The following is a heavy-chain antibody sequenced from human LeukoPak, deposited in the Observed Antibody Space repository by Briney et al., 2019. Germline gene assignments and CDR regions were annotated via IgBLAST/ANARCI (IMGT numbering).Heavy chain of an antibody. Sequence: GGSLRLSCAAAGFTFSSSWMHWIPQAPGKGLLWVSRINGDGKSTSYAYSVKARFTTSRDNAKTTLYLQSNSLTAEDTTVYYVVREQGAGWYGASDYWGQGTLVTVSS. V-gene: IGHV3-74*01. J-gene: IGHJ4*01. CDR3: VREQGAGWYGASDY. CDR2: INGDGKST. D-gene: IGHD2-15*01. CDR1: GFTFSSSW.